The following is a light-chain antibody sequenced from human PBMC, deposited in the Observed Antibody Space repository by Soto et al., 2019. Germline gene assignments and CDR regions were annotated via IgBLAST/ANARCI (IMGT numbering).Light chain of an antibody. CDR3: SAWDDSLNGGL. Sequence: QSVLTQPPSASGTPGQRVTISCSGSSSNIGSNTVHWYQQLPGTAPKLLIYNNYQRPSGVPDRFSGSKSGTSASLAISGLQSEDEADYYCSAWDDSLNGGLFGGGTKLTVL. J-gene: IGLJ2*01. V-gene: IGLV1-44*01. CDR2: NNY. CDR1: SSNIGSNT.